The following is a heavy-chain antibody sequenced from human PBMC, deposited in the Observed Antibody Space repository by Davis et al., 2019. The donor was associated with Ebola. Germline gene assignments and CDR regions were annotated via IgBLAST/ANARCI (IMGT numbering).Heavy chain of an antibody. D-gene: IGHD6-19*01. Sequence: GESLKISCAASGFTFSSYAMHWVRQAPGKGLEWVAVISYDGSNKYYTDSVKGRFTISRDNSKNTLYLQMNSLRAEDTAVYYCARVTLSGWYLGYWGQGTLVTVSS. CDR2: ISYDGSNK. J-gene: IGHJ4*02. CDR3: ARVTLSGWYLGY. CDR1: GFTFSSYA. V-gene: IGHV3-30*04.